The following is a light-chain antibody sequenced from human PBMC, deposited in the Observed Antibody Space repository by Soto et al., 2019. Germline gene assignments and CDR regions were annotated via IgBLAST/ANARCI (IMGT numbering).Light chain of an antibody. V-gene: IGKV3D-15*01. CDR1: QRVSRN. Sequence: EILLTQSPATLSLSPGDSATLSCRASQRVSRNVAWYQQKPGQAPRLLISAASTGAAGVPARFNAAGSGTVFTLPISSMQSEDFAIYYCQQYNTWPRTFGQGTTVGIK. J-gene: IGKJ1*01. CDR2: AAS. CDR3: QQYNTWPRT.